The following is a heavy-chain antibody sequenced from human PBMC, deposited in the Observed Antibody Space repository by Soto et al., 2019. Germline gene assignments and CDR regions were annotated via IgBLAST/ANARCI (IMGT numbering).Heavy chain of an antibody. CDR1: GYTFTSYG. J-gene: IGHJ6*02. CDR3: AAGNLDSYYYYGMDV. CDR2: ISAYNGNT. Sequence: VKVSCKASGYTFTSYGIAWVRQAPGQGLEWLAWISAYNGNTNYAQKFQGRVTMTTDTSTSTAYMELSRLRSDDTAVYYCAAGNLDSYYYYGMDVWGQGTTVTVSS. D-gene: IGHD1-1*01. V-gene: IGHV1-18*04.